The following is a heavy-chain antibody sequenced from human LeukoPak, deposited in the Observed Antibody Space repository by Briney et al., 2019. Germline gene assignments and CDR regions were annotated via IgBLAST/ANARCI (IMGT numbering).Heavy chain of an antibody. CDR1: GGSISSYY. D-gene: IGHD3-10*01. CDR3: ARHGSGSYYRGYYYMDV. Sequence: SETLSLTCTVSGGSISSYYWSWIRQPPGKGLEWIGEINHSGSTNYNPSLKSRVTISVDTSKNQFSLKLSSVTAADTAVYYCARHGSGSYYRGYYYMDVWGKGTTVTISS. J-gene: IGHJ6*03. V-gene: IGHV4-34*01. CDR2: INHSGST.